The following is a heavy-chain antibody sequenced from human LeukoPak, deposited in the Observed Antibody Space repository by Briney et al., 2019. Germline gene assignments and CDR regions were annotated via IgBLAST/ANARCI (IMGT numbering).Heavy chain of an antibody. V-gene: IGHV4-34*01. D-gene: IGHD2-15*01. Sequence: SETLSLTCAVYGGSFSGYYWSWIRQPPGKGLEWIGEINHSGSTNYNPSLKSRVTISVDTSKNQFSLKLSSVTAADTAVYYCARPGYCSGGSGPSWFDRWGQGTLVTVSS. J-gene: IGHJ5*02. CDR3: ARPGYCSGGSGPSWFDR. CDR1: GGSFSGYY. CDR2: INHSGST.